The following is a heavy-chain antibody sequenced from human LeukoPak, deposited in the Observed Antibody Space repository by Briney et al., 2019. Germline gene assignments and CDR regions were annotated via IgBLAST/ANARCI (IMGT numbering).Heavy chain of an antibody. V-gene: IGHV4-34*01. CDR1: GVSFSGYY. J-gene: IGHJ4*02. Sequence: SETLSLTCAVYGVSFSGYYWSWVRQPPGKGLEWIGEINHSGSTNYNPSLKSRVTTSVDTSKNQFSLKLSSVTAADTAVYYCARTSRYSSGWYLDYWGQGTLVTVSS. CDR3: ARTSRYSSGWYLDY. CDR2: INHSGST. D-gene: IGHD6-19*01.